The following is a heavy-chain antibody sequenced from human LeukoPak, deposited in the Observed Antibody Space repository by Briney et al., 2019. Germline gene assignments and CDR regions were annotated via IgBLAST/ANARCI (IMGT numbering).Heavy chain of an antibody. CDR2: IYYSGST. Sequence: PSETLSLTCTVSGGSISSYHWSWIRQPPGKGLEWIGYIYYSGSTNYNPSLKSRVTISVDTSKNQFSLKLSSVTAADTAVYYCASGGSNYAYYYYGMDVWGQGTTVTVSS. J-gene: IGHJ6*02. V-gene: IGHV4-59*08. D-gene: IGHD4-11*01. CDR1: GGSISSYH. CDR3: ASGGSNYAYYYYGMDV.